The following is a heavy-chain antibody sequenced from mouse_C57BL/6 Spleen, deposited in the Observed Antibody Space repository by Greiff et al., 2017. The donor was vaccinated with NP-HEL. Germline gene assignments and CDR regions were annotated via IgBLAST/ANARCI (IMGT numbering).Heavy chain of an antibody. V-gene: IGHV1-55*01. Sequence: VQLQQPGAELVKPGASVKMSCKASGYTFTSYWITWVKQRPGQGLEWIGDIYPGSGSTNYNEKFKSKATLTVDTSSSTAYMQLSSLTSEDSAVYYCARETAQAKGFAYWGQGTLVTVSA. CDR2: IYPGSGST. CDR3: ARETAQAKGFAY. CDR1: GYTFTSYW. D-gene: IGHD3-2*02. J-gene: IGHJ3*01.